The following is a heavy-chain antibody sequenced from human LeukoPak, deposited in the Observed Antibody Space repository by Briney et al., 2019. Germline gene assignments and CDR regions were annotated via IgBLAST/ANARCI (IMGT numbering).Heavy chain of an antibody. CDR2: IIPIFGTA. D-gene: IGHD2-2*01. J-gene: IGHJ5*02. V-gene: IGHV1-69*05. CDR3: ARDQGYYSSTSCLGSPNWFDP. CDR1: GGTFSSYA. Sequence: SVKVSCKASGGTFSSYAISWVRQAPGQGLEWMGGIIPIFGTANYAQKFQGRVTITTDESTSTAYMELSSLRSEDTAVYYCARDQGYYSSTSCLGSPNWFDPWGQGTLVTVSS.